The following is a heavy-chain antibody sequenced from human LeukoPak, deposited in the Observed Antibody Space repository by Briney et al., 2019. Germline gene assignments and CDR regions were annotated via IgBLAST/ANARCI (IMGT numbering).Heavy chain of an antibody. CDR3: ARDASAYCSGGSCYSYWFDP. CDR2: TSAYNGNT. J-gene: IGHJ5*02. CDR1: GYTFTSYG. Sequence: ASVKVSCKASGYTFTSYGISWVRQAPGQGLEWMGWTSAYNGNTNYAQKLQGRVTMTTDTSTSTAYMELRSLRSDDTAVYYCARDASAYCSGGSCYSYWFDPWGQGTLVTVSS. V-gene: IGHV1-18*01. D-gene: IGHD2-15*01.